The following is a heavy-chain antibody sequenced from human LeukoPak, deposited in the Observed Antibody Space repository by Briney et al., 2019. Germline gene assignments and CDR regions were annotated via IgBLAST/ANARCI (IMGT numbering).Heavy chain of an antibody. V-gene: IGHV3-23*01. J-gene: IGHJ3*02. D-gene: IGHD4-17*01. Sequence: GGSLRLSCAVSGLTFRSYAMIWVRQAPGKGLEWVSLISGSGARTHYGDSVKGRFTISRDNSKNTVYLQMNSLRVDDTALYYCAKDPGDGEGYHAGFGAFDMWGLGTVVTVSS. CDR1: GLTFRSYA. CDR3: AKDPGDGEGYHAGFGAFDM. CDR2: ISGSGART.